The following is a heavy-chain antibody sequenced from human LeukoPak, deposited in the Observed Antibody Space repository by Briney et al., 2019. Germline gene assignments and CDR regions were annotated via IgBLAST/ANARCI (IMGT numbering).Heavy chain of an antibody. CDR2: IIPIVGIA. V-gene: IGHV1-69*04. CDR1: GGAFSRYA. Sequence: SVKVSCKASGGAFSRYAISWVRQAPGQGLEWMGRIIPIVGIANYAQKFQGRVTITADKSTSTAYMELSSLRSEDTAVYYCARDPYIVGATNFRTNLDNDAFDIWGQGTMVTVSS. CDR3: ARDPYIVGATNFRTNLDNDAFDI. J-gene: IGHJ3*02. D-gene: IGHD1-26*01.